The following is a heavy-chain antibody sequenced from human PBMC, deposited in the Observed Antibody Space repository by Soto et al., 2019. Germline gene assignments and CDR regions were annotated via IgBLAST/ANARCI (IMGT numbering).Heavy chain of an antibody. V-gene: IGHV5-10-1*01. D-gene: IGHD3-22*01. CDR1: GYSFAGYW. CDR2: IDPSDSQT. CDR3: ARQIYDSDTGPNFQYYFDS. Sequence: ESLKISCKGSGYSFAGYWITWVRQKPGKGLEWMGRIDPSDSQTYYSPSFRGHVTISVTKSITTVFLQWSSLRASDTAMYYCARQIYDSDTGPNFQYYFDSWGQGTPVTVSS. J-gene: IGHJ4*02.